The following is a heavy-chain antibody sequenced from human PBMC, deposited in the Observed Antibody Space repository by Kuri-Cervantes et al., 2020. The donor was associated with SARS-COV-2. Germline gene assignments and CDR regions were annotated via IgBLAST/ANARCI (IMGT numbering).Heavy chain of an antibody. D-gene: IGHD3-22*01. CDR2: INSDGSST. V-gene: IGHV3-74*01. CDR1: GSTFSSYW. Sequence: GESLKISCAASGSTFSSYWMHWVRQAPGKGLVWVSRINSDGSSTSYADSVKGRFTISRDNAKNTLYLQMNSLRAEDTAVYYCATQGTIYYYDTLWGQGTLVTVSS. J-gene: IGHJ4*02. CDR3: ATQGTIYYYDTL.